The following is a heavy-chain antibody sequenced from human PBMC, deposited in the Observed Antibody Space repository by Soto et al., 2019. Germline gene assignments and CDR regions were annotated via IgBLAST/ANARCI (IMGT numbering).Heavy chain of an antibody. CDR2: ISHSGTS. D-gene: IGHD3-9*01. CDR3: ARVVLTITRGAFDA. CDR1: GGSISSSHW. Sequence: QVQLQESGPGLVKPSGTLSLTCAVSGGSISSSHWWTWVRQSPGKGLEYIGEISHSGTSNSNPSLKSRVTLSVDKSKNHFSQTLTSVTAADTAVYYCARVVLTITRGAFDAWGQGTLVIVSS. J-gene: IGHJ3*01. V-gene: IGHV4-4*02.